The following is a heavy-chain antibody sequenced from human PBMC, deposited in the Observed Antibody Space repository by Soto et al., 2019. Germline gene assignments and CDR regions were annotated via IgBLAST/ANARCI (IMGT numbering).Heavy chain of an antibody. CDR1: GFMFGDHG. D-gene: IGHD1-1*01. V-gene: IGHV3-74*01. J-gene: IGHJ4*02. CDR3: AREADWTTDY. Sequence: GGSLRLSYEGSGFMFGDHGMHWVRQAPGKGLVWVSRITGDGSSTNYADSVRGRFTISRDNAKNILYLQMNSLRVDDTAVYYCAREADWTTDYWGQGTMVTVSS. CDR2: ITGDGSST.